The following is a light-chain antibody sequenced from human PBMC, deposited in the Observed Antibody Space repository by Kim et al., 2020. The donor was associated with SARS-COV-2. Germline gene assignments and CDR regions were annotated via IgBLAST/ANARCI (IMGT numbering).Light chain of an antibody. J-gene: IGKJ4*01. V-gene: IGKV4-1*01. CDR3: QQYYSTLA. CDR2: WAS. Sequence: SATINCQSRQGVLYYSNNKNYLAVYQQKPGQPPKLLIYWASTRESGVPARFCGSVSGTDFTLTLSSLQAEDVAIYYCQQYYSTLAFGGGTKVDIK. CDR1: QGVLYYSNNKNY.